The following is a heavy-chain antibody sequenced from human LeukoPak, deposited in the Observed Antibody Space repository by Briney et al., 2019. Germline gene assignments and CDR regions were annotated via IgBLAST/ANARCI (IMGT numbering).Heavy chain of an antibody. CDR1: GFTFSSYW. J-gene: IGHJ4*02. CDR3: IRSFDY. CDR2: IKPDGSGT. Sequence: PGGSLRLSCAASGFTFSSYWMHWVRHAPGKGLVWVSSIKPDGSGTSYADSVKGRFTISRDNAKNTLYLQMNNLRAEDTAVYYCIRSFDYWGQGTLVTVSS. V-gene: IGHV3-74*01.